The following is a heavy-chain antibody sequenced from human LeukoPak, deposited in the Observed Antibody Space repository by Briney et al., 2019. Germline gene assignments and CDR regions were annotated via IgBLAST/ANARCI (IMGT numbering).Heavy chain of an antibody. CDR3: AKGGSYTTGWYADS. CDR2: IIPAFGRP. Sequence: ASVKVSCKASGGTFSNYDITWLRQAPGQGLEWVGGIIPAFGRPDYAQKYRDRVTITADESTSTAYMEVRSLTSEDTAVYYCAKGGSYTTGWYADSWGQGTLVTVSS. CDR1: GGTFSNYD. J-gene: IGHJ5*01. D-gene: IGHD6-19*01. V-gene: IGHV1-69*13.